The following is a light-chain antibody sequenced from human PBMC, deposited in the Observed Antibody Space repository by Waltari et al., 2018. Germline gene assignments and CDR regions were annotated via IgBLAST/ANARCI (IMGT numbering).Light chain of an antibody. Sequence: DIQMTQSTSSLSASVGARVIITCRASQSISSYLNWYQQKPGKAPKLLIYAASSLQSGVPSRFSGSGSETVFTLTISSLQPEDFATYYCQQSYSAPHTFGGGTKVEIK. J-gene: IGKJ4*01. CDR3: QQSYSAPHT. CDR2: AAS. V-gene: IGKV1-39*01. CDR1: QSISSY.